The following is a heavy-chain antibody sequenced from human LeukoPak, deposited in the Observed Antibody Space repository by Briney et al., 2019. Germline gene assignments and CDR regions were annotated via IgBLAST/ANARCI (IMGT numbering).Heavy chain of an antibody. Sequence: PGRSLRLSCAASGFTFSSYGMHWVRQAPGKGLEWVAVISYGGGNKYYADSVKGRFTISRDNSKNTLYLQMNSLRAEDTAVYYCAKDGPAFDYWGQGTLVTVSS. CDR2: ISYGGGNK. CDR3: AKDGPAFDY. J-gene: IGHJ4*02. V-gene: IGHV3-30*18. CDR1: GFTFSSYG.